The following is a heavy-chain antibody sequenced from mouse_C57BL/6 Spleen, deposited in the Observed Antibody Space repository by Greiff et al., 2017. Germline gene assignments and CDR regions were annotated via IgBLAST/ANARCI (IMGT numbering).Heavy chain of an antibody. D-gene: IGHD2-4*01. CDR3: AREGYDYLYYFDY. CDR1: GYAFSSSW. Sequence: QVQLQQSGPELMKPGASVKISCKASGYAFSSSWMNWVKQRPGKGLEWIGRIYPGDGDTNYNGKFKGKATLTADKSSSTAYMQLSSLTSEDSAVYFCAREGYDYLYYFDYWGQGTTLTVSS. CDR2: IYPGDGDT. J-gene: IGHJ2*01. V-gene: IGHV1-82*01.